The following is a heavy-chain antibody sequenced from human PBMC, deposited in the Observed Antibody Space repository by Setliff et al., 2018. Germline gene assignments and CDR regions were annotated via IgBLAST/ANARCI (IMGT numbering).Heavy chain of an antibody. CDR3: VRSSAPQIVLAADFDR. V-gene: IGHV1-18*04. D-gene: IGHD2-8*02. CDR2: ISPYTGNT. Sequence: GASVKVSCKASGYTFTDHYLYWVRQAPGQGLEWLGSISPYTGNTNYPERLQGRITMTTDTLTSTVYMELRSLRPDDTALYYCVRSSAPQIVLAADFDRWGQGTLVTVSS. CDR1: GYTFTDHY. J-gene: IGHJ4*02.